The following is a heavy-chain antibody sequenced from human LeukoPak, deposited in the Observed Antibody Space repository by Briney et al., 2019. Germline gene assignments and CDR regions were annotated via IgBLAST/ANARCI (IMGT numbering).Heavy chain of an antibody. CDR3: AREGDRDYGGNFDP. J-gene: IGHJ5*02. CDR2: IYYSGST. D-gene: IGHD4-23*01. Sequence: PSETLSLTCTVSGGSISSYYWSWIRQPPGKGLEWIGYIYYSGSTNYNPSPKSRVTISVDTSKNQFSLKLSSVTAADTAVYYCAREGDRDYGGNFDPWGQGTLVTVSS. CDR1: GGSISSYY. V-gene: IGHV4-59*01.